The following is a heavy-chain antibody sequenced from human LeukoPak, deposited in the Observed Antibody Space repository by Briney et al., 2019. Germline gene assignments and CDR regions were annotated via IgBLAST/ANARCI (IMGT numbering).Heavy chain of an antibody. D-gene: IGHD6-13*01. Sequence: SETLSLTCTVSSGPIITTNYFWGWLRQPPGKGLEWIGTVFYSGSTYYNPSLKSRVTISVDPSKNQFSLSLSSVTAADTAVYYCAREPAAALFLPGSYFDYWGQGTLVPVSS. V-gene: IGHV4-39*07. CDR2: VFYSGST. CDR3: AREPAAALFLPGSYFDY. J-gene: IGHJ4*02. CDR1: SGPIITTNYF.